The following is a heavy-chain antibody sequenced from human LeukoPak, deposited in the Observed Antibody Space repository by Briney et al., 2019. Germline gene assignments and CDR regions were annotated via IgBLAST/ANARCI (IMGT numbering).Heavy chain of an antibody. V-gene: IGHV4-34*01. J-gene: IGHJ5*02. D-gene: IGHD5-24*01. CDR2: INHSGST. CDR3: ARGLEMATICWFDP. Sequence: SETLSLTCAVYGGSFSGYYWSWIRQPPGKGLEWSGEINHSGSTNYNPSLKSRVSISVDTSKNQFSLKLSSVTAADTAVYYCARGLEMATICWFDPWGQGTPVTVSS. CDR1: GGSFSGYY.